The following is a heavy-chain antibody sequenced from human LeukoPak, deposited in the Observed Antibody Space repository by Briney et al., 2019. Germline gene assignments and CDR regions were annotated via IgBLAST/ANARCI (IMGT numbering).Heavy chain of an antibody. CDR2: INPNSGGT. CDR1: GGTFSSYA. D-gene: IGHD3-10*01. J-gene: IGHJ4*02. V-gene: IGHV1-2*02. Sequence: ASVKVSCKASGGTFSSYAISWVRQAPGQGLEWMGWINPNSGGTNYAQKFQGRVTMTRDTSISTAYMELSRLRSDDTAVYYCARVKRRYYYGSGSYHYWGQGTLVTVSS. CDR3: ARVKRRYYYGSGSYHY.